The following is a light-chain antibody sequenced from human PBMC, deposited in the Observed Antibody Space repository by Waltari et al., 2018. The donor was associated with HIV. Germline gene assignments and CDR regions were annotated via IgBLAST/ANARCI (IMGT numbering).Light chain of an antibody. CDR2: TNN. Sequence: QSVLTQPPSASGTPGQRVTISCSGSSSNIGSNPVNWYHQLPGTAPKLLIYTNNQRPSGGPDRCSGSKSGTSASLAISGLQSEDEADYYCAAWDDSLNGWVFGGGTKLTVL. J-gene: IGLJ3*02. V-gene: IGLV1-44*01. CDR3: AAWDDSLNGWV. CDR1: SSNIGSNP.